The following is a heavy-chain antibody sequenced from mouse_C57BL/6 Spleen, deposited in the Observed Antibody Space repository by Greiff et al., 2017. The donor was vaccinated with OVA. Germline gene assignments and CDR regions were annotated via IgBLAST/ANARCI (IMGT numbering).Heavy chain of an antibody. CDR1: GYTFTDYY. J-gene: IGHJ4*01. CDR3: ARRGTRFYAMDY. CDR2: LNPNNGGT. V-gene: IGHV1-26*01. Sequence: EVQLQQSGPELVKPGASVKISCKASGYTFTDYYMNWVKQSHGKSLEWIGDLNPNNGGTSYNQKFKGKATLTVDKSSSTAYMELRSLTSEDSAVYYCARRGTRFYAMDYWGQGTSVTVSS.